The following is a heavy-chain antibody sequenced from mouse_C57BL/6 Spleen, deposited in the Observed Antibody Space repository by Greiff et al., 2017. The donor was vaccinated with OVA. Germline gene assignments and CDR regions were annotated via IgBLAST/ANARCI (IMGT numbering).Heavy chain of an antibody. CDR3: ARRDYGSSRGFAY. Sequence: VQLQQPGAELVKPGASVKLSCKASGYTFTSYWMQWVKQRPGQGLEWIGEIDPSDSYTNYNQKFKGKATLTVDTSSSTAYMQLSSLTSEDSAVYYCARRDYGSSRGFAYWGQGTLVTVSA. J-gene: IGHJ3*01. D-gene: IGHD1-1*01. CDR2: IDPSDSYT. CDR1: GYTFTSYW. V-gene: IGHV1-50*01.